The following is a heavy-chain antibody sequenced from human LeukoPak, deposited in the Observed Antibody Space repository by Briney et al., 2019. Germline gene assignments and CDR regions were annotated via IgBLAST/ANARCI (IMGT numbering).Heavy chain of an antibody. V-gene: IGHV1-69*05. CDR3: TRSVRNGHIDY. CDR2: FTPILGTA. CDR1: GGTFSSYA. J-gene: IGHJ4*02. D-gene: IGHD2-8*01. Sequence: GASVKVSCKASGGTFSSYAISWVRQAPGQGLEWMGGFTPILGTANYAQKFQGRVTMTRATSISTAYMELSSLTFEDTAVYYCTRSVRNGHIDYWGQGTLVTASS.